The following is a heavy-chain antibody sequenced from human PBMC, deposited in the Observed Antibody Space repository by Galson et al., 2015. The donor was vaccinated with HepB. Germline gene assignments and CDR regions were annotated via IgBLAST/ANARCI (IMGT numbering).Heavy chain of an antibody. CDR3: ARDGLDLYHERLFDY. CDR1: GFTFSNYW. D-gene: IGHD2-2*02. J-gene: IGHJ4*02. CDR2: IKEDGSEK. V-gene: IGHV3-7*01. Sequence: SLRLSCAASGFTFSNYWMSWVRQAPGKGLEWVAHIKEDGSEKYYVDSVKGRFTISRDNAKNSLYLQMSSLRGEDTAVYYCARDGLDLYHERLFDYWGQGSLVTVSS.